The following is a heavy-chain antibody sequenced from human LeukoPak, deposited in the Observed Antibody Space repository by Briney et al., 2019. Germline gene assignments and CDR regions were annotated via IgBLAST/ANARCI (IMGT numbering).Heavy chain of an antibody. D-gene: IGHD6-6*01. V-gene: IGHV3-23*01. CDR3: AKASSIAARRDWFDP. CDR2: ISGSGGST. Sequence: PGGSLRLSCAASGFTFSSYAMSWVRQTPGKGLEWVSAISGSGGSTYYADSVKGRFTISRDNSKNTLYLQMNSLRAEDTAVYYCAKASSIAARRDWFDPWGQGTLVTVSS. CDR1: GFTFSSYA. J-gene: IGHJ5*02.